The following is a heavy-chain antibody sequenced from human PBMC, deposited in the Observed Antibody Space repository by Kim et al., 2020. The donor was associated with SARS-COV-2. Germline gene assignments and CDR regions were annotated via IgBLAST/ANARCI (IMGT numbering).Heavy chain of an antibody. CDR1: GGSISSSSYY. CDR2: IYYSGST. V-gene: IGHV4-39*07. CDR3: ASVDDFWSVSGVKCTVFDY. D-gene: IGHD3-3*01. Sequence: SETLSLTCTVSGGSISSSSYYWGWIRQPPGKGLEWIGSIYYSGSTYYNPSLKSRVTISVDTSKNQFSLKLSSVTAADTAVYYCASVDDFWSVSGVKCTVFDYWGQGTLVTVSS. J-gene: IGHJ4*02.